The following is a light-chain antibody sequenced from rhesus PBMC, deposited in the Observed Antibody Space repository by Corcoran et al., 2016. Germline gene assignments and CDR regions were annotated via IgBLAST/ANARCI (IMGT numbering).Light chain of an antibody. Sequence: DIQMTQSPSSLSASVGDRVTITCRASQTISSYLAWYQQKPGNVPTLLIYAASSLESGVPSRFRGSGSGTEFTLTIISLQPEDFATYYCQQHNSHPRTFGQGTKVEIK. J-gene: IGKJ1*01. V-gene: IGKV1-44*02. CDR3: QQHNSHPRT. CDR1: QTISSY. CDR2: AAS.